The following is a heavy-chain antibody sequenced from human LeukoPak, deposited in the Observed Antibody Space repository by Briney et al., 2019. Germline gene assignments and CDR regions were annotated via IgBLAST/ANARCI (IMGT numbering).Heavy chain of an antibody. J-gene: IGHJ4*02. CDR1: GFLYCIYC. V-gene: IGHV3-74*03. CDR3: ARARGYSYGWTLDY. CDR2: INSDGSST. D-gene: IGHD5-18*01. Sequence: GVPLTLLCAASGFLYCIYCVHCVPGSPGKALVCVTRINSDGSSTTSADTIKGTFTISKDNAKNTMYLQMNSLSAEDTAVYYCARARGYSYGWTLDYWGQGTLVSVSS.